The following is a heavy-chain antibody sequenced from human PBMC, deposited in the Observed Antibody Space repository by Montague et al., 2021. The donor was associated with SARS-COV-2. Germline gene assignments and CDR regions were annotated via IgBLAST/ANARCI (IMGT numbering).Heavy chain of an antibody. Sequence: SETLSLTCSVSGASITSESRVWIRQTPGGGLQWIAYVYDTGITGYHPSLRGRTTIAVDTSKNQLSLNVRSMTAAATAVYFCARERSGSDVFDLWGQGTSVTVS. V-gene: IGHV4-59*01. J-gene: IGHJ3*01. D-gene: IGHD6-19*01. CDR1: GASITSES. CDR2: VYDTGIT. CDR3: ARERSGSDVFDL.